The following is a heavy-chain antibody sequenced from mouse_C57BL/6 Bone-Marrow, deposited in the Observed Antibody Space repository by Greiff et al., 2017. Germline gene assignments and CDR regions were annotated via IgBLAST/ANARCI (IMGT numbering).Heavy chain of an antibody. CDR1: GYAFSSYW. V-gene: IGHV1-80*01. J-gene: IGHJ3*01. CDR3: ARDGYYVPPFAY. Sequence: QVQLQQSGAELVKPGASVKISCKASGYAFSSYWMNWVKQRPGKGLEWIGQIYPGDGDTNYNGKFKGKATLTADKSSSTAYMQLSSLTSEDSAVYFCARDGYYVPPFAYWGQGTLVTVSA. CDR2: IYPGDGDT. D-gene: IGHD2-3*01.